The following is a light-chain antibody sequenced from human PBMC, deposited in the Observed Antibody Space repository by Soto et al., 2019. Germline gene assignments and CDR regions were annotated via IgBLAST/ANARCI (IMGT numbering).Light chain of an antibody. J-gene: IGKJ2*01. CDR2: GAS. V-gene: IGKV3-20*01. CDR3: RQYGSAPVT. Sequence: EIVLTQSPGTLSLSPGERATLSCRASQSVSSSYLAWYQQKPGQAPRLLIYGASSRATGIPDRFSGSGSGTDFTLTISRLEPEGFAVYYCRQYGSAPVTFGQGTKREIK. CDR1: QSVSSSY.